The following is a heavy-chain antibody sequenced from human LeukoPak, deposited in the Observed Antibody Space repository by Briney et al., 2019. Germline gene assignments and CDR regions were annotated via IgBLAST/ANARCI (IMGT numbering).Heavy chain of an antibody. Sequence: PGGSLRLSCAASGFSVSRIYMTWVRQAPGKGLEWVSVIYNGGSTFYADAVEGRFTISRDSSKNMVYLQMNSLRTEDTAVYYCARERCSGTSCYGGFDPWGQGTLVSVSA. CDR2: IYNGGST. J-gene: IGHJ5*02. CDR1: GFSVSRIY. D-gene: IGHD2-2*01. V-gene: IGHV3-66*02. CDR3: ARERCSGTSCYGGFDP.